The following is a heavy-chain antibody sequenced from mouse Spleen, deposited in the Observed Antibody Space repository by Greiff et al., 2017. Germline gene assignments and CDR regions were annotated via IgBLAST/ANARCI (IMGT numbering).Heavy chain of an antibody. V-gene: IGHV3-6*01. J-gene: IGHJ2*01. CDR3: ARDGNYFDY. CDR1: GYSITSGYY. D-gene: IGHD1-1*01. CDR2: ISYDGSN. Sequence: EVNLQESGPGLVKPSQSLSLTCSVTGYSITSGYYWNWIRQFPGNKLEWMGYISYDGSNNYNPSLKNRISITRDTSKNQFFLKLNSVTTEDTATYYCARDGNYFDYWGQGTTLTVSS.